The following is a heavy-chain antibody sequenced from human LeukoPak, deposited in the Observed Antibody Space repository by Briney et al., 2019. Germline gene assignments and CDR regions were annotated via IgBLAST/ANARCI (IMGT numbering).Heavy chain of an antibody. D-gene: IGHD3-3*01. CDR2: IWFEGNIK. CDR1: GFTFSSYG. J-gene: IGHJ4*02. CDR3: ARDDFH. V-gene: IGHV3-33*01. Sequence: GGSLTLSRAASGFTFSSYGMHWVRQAPGKGLEGVAVIWFEGNIKYYADSVKGRFTISRDNSINTLYLQMNSLRAEDTAVYYCARDDFHWGQGTLVTVSS.